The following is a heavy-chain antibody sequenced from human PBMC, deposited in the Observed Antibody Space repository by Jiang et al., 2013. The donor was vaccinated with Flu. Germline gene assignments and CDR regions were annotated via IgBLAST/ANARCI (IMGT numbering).Heavy chain of an antibody. J-gene: IGHJ4*02. CDR1: GYTFTGYS. CDR2: INPNSGGT. V-gene: IGHV1-2*04. Sequence: PGASVKVSCKASGYTFTGYSMHWVRQAPGQGLEWMGWINPNSGGTNYAQKFQGWVTMTRDTSISTAYMELSRLRSDDTAVYYCARDSFDDYGDYRFDYWGQGTLVTVSS. D-gene: IGHD4-17*01. CDR3: ARDSFDDYGDYRFDY.